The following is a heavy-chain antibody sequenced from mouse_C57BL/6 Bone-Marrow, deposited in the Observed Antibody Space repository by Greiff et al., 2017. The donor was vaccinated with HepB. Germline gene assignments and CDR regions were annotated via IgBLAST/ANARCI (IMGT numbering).Heavy chain of an antibody. CDR3: AKAGLLWLRSWFAY. Sequence: QVQLQQPGAELVRPGTSVKLSCKASGYTFTSYWMHWVKQRPGQGLEWIGVIDPSDSYTNYNQKFKGKATVTVDTSSSTAYMQLSSLTSEDSAVYYCAKAGLLWLRSWFAYWGQGTLVTVSA. D-gene: IGHD2-2*01. J-gene: IGHJ3*01. CDR1: GYTFTSYW. CDR2: IDPSDSYT. V-gene: IGHV1-59*01.